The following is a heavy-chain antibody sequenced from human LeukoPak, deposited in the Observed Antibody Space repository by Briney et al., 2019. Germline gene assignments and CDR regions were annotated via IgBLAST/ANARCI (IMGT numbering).Heavy chain of an antibody. J-gene: IGHJ4*02. CDR2: IYYSGST. Sequence: SETLSLTCTVSGGSISSYYWSWIRQPPGKGLEWIGYIYYSGSTNYNPSLKSRVTISVDTSKNQFSLKLSSVTAADTAVYYCARHAGWAAASTVDYWGQGTLVTVSS. V-gene: IGHV4-59*08. CDR1: GGSISSYY. CDR3: ARHAGWAAASTVDY. D-gene: IGHD6-13*01.